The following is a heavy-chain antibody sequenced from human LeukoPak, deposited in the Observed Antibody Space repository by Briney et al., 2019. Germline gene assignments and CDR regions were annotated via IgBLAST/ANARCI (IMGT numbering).Heavy chain of an antibody. CDR2: IYSGGST. CDR1: GFTVGSYY. V-gene: IGHV3-53*01. J-gene: IGHJ6*03. CDR3: ARGANGDYYYYYMDV. Sequence: GGSLRLSCAASGFTVGSYYMSWVRQAPGKGLEWVSVIYSGGSTYYADSVKGRFTISRDNSKHTLYLQMNSLRAEDTAVYYCARGANGDYYYYYMDVWGKGTTVTISS. D-gene: IGHD3-10*01.